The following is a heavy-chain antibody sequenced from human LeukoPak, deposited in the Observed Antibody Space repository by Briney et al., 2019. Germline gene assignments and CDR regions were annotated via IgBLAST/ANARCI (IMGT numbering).Heavy chain of an antibody. CDR1: GFTFSSYA. Sequence: GGSLRLSCAASGFTFSSYAMSWVRRAPGKGLEWVSAISGSGGSTYYADSVKGRFTISRDNSKNTLYLQMNSLRAEDTAVYYCAKDLGLGRYSDWLSGLVDYWGQGTLVTVSS. CDR3: AKDLGLGRYSDWLSGLVDY. V-gene: IGHV3-23*01. CDR2: ISGSGGST. J-gene: IGHJ4*02. D-gene: IGHD3-9*01.